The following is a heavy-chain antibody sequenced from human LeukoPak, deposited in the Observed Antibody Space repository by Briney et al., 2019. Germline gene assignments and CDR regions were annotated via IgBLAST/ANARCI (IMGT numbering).Heavy chain of an antibody. CDR3: ARMTAESAAAQD. CDR2: IDWDDDK. D-gene: IGHD6-13*01. CDR1: GFSLSTSGMC. V-gene: IGHV2-70*11. Sequence: SGPALVKPTQTLTLTCTFSGFSLSTSGMCVSWIRQPPGKALEWLARIDWDDDKYYSTSLKTRLTISKDTSKNQVVLTMTNMDPVDTATYYCARMTAESAAAQDWGRGTLVTVSS. J-gene: IGHJ4*02.